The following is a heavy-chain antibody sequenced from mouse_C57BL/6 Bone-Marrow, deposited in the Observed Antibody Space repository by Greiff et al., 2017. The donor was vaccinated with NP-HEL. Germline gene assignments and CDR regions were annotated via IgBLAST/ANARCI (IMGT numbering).Heavy chain of an antibody. D-gene: IGHD1-1*01. V-gene: IGHV1-58*01. J-gene: IGHJ4*01. CDR1: GYTFTSYG. CDR2: IYIGNGYT. CDR3: ARFLLYYYGSSYDAMDY. Sequence: EVKVVESGAELVRPGSSVKMSCKTSGYTFTSYGINWVKQRPGQGLEWIGYIYIGNGYTEYNEKFKGKATLTSDTSSSTAYMQLSSLTSEDSAIYFCARFLLYYYGSSYDAMDYWGQGTSVTVSS.